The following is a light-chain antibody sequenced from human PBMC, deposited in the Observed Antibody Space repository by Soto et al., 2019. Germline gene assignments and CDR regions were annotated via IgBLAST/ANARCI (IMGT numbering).Light chain of an antibody. CDR3: QQRSNWPLVT. CDR2: DAS. V-gene: IGKV3-11*01. J-gene: IGKJ2*01. Sequence: EIVLTQSPATLSLSPGERATLSCRASQSVSSYLAWYQQKPGQAPRLLIYDASNRATGIPARFSGSGSGTEFTLIISSLEPEDFAVYYCQQRSNWPLVTFSQGTKLEIK. CDR1: QSVSSY.